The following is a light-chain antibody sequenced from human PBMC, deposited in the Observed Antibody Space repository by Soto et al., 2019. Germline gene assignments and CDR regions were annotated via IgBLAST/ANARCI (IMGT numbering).Light chain of an antibody. CDR3: QQYNNWPQT. Sequence: EIVMTQSPATLSVSQGERATLSCRASQSVRSNLAWYQQKPGQAPRLVIYDESTRATGLPARFSGSGSGTEFTIKISSRQSEDFAVYYCQQYNNWPQTFGQGTKLEIK. CDR2: DES. V-gene: IGKV3-15*01. J-gene: IGKJ2*01. CDR1: QSVRSN.